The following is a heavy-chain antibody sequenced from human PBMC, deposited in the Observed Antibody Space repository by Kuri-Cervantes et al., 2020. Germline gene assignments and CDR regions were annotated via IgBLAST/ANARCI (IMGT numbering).Heavy chain of an antibody. CDR3: ARDSLQTGGDY. CDR2: INPSGGST. V-gene: IGHV1-46*01. D-gene: IGHD4-11*01. Sequence: ASVKVSCKASGYTFTSYGISWVRQAPGQGLEWMGIINPSGGSTNYAEKFQSRVTMTRDTSTSTVYMELRSLRSDDTAVYYCARDSLQTGGDYWGQGTLVTVSS. J-gene: IGHJ4*02. CDR1: GYTFTSYG.